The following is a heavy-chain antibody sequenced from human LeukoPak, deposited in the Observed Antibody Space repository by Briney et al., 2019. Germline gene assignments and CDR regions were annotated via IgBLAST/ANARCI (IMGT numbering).Heavy chain of an antibody. D-gene: IGHD6-6*01. CDR1: GFTFSSYG. Sequence: PGGSLRLSCAASGFTFSSYGMHWVRQAPGKGLEWVSAISGSGGSTYYADSVKGRFTISRDNSKNTLYLQMNSLRAEDTAVYYCAKEYRPTSSSDDAFDIWGQGTMVTVSS. CDR3: AKEYRPTSSSDDAFDI. J-gene: IGHJ3*02. CDR2: ISGSGGST. V-gene: IGHV3-23*01.